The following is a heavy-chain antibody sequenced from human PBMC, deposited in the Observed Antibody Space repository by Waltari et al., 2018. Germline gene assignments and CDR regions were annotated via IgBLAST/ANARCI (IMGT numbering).Heavy chain of an antibody. CDR2: IIPIFGTA. Sequence: QVQLVQSGAEVTKPGSSVKVSCKASGGTFSSYAISWVRQAPGQGLEGMGGIIPIFGTANYAQKFQGRVTITADESTSTAYMELSSLRSEDTAVYYCAREGAGRDIVVVPAAYNWFDPWGQGTLVTVSS. CDR3: AREGAGRDIVVVPAAYNWFDP. CDR1: GGTFSSYA. V-gene: IGHV1-69*01. D-gene: IGHD2-2*01. J-gene: IGHJ5*02.